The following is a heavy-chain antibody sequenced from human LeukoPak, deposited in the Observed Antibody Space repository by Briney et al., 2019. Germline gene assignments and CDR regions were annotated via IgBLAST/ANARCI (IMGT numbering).Heavy chain of an antibody. CDR3: ARKLVPADRYFDY. Sequence: GGSLRLSCAASGFTFSSYAMHWVRQAPGKGLEWVAVISYDGSNKYYADSVKGRFTISRDNSKNTLYLQMNSLRAEDTAVYYCARKLVPADRYFDYWGQGTLVTVSS. CDR2: ISYDGSNK. V-gene: IGHV3-30*04. CDR1: GFTFSSYA. J-gene: IGHJ4*02. D-gene: IGHD2-2*01.